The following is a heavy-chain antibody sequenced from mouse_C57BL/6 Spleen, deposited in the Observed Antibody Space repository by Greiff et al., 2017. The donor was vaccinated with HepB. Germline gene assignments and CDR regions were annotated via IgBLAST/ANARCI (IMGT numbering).Heavy chain of an antibody. CDR1: GFNIKNTY. V-gene: IGHV14-3*01. D-gene: IGHD1-1*01. CDR3: ASGSTAVVFDG. Sequence: EVQGVESVAELVRPGASVKLSCTASGFNIKNTYMHWVKQRPEQGLEWIGRIDPANGNTKYAPKFQGKATITADTSSNTAYLQLSSLTSEDTAISYCASGSTAVVFDGWGQGTTLTVAT. J-gene: IGHJ2*01. CDR2: IDPANGNT.